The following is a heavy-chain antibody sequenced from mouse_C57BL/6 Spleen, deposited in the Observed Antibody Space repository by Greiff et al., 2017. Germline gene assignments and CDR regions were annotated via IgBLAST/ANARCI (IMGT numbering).Heavy chain of an antibody. J-gene: IGHJ3*01. CDR2: INPETGGT. V-gene: IGHV1-15*01. CDR3: TGCYGYDPAWFAY. CDR1: GYTFTDYE. D-gene: IGHD2-2*01. Sequence: VQLQQSGAELVRPGASVTLSCKASGYTFTDYEMHWVKQTPVHGLEWIGAINPETGGTAYNQKFKGKAILTADKSSSTAYMELRSMTSEDSAVYYCTGCYGYDPAWFAYWGQGILVTVSA.